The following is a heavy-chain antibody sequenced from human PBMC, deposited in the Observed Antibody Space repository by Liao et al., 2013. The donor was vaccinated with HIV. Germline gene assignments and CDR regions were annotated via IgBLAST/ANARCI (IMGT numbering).Heavy chain of an antibody. Sequence: QVQLQQWGAGLLKPSETLSLTCAVSGGSFSGYYWNWIRQPPGKGLEWIGEISHSGNTDYNPSLKTRFTISVDTSKNQFSLKVRSVTAADTAVYYCARGQYHHRWFDPWGQGTLVTVSS. D-gene: IGHD1-14*01. CDR3: ARGQYHHRWFDP. J-gene: IGHJ5*02. CDR1: GGSFSGYY. CDR2: ISHSGNT. V-gene: IGHV4-34*01.